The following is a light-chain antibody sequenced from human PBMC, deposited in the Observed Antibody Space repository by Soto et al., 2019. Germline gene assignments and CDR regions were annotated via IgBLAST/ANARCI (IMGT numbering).Light chain of an antibody. CDR3: QQYYHWPRT. V-gene: IGKV3-15*01. Sequence: EMAVTQSPATLSVSPGERATLSCRASQSVASDLAWYQQKPGQTPRLLIYAASTRATGIPARFSGSGSGTDFNLTITRLQSEDFAVYYCQQYYHWPRTFGQGTKVEIK. CDR1: QSVASD. J-gene: IGKJ1*01. CDR2: AAS.